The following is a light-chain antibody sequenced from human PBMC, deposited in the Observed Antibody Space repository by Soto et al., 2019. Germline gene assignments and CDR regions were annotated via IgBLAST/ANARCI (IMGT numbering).Light chain of an antibody. CDR1: TSNIGSNY. CDR3: GTYDSGLSAGGV. CDR2: DNN. J-gene: IGLJ1*01. V-gene: IGLV1-51*01. Sequence: QAVVTQPPSVSAAPGQKVAISCSGSTSNIGSNYVSWYQQLPGTAPKLLIYDNNKRPSGIPDRFSGSKSGTSATLAITGLQTGDEADYYCGTYDSGLSAGGVFGTGTKLTVL.